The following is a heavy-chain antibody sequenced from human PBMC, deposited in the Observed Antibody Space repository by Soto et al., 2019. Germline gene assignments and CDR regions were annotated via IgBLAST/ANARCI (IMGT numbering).Heavy chain of an antibody. D-gene: IGHD5-12*01. J-gene: IGHJ6*02. V-gene: IGHV3-7*05. CDR1: GVTFSSYW. Sequence: GGSLRLSCASSGVTFSSYWRSWVRQATGKGLEWVANIKQDGSEKYYVDSVKGRFTISRDNAKNSLYLQMNSLRAEDTAVYYCARDLKSGYDFLGYYYYGMDVWGQGTTVTVSS. CDR2: IKQDGSEK. CDR3: ARDLKSGYDFLGYYYYGMDV.